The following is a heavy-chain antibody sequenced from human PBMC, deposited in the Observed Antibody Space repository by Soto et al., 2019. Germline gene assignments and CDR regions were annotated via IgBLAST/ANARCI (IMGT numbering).Heavy chain of an antibody. V-gene: IGHV1-46*01. CDR3: AREGDSSGWYGVESDY. Sequence: QVQLVQSGAEVKKPGASVKVSCKASGYTFTSYYMHWVRQAPGQGLEWKGTINPSGGSTSYAQKFQGRLTRTRDTSTSTGYMELSSLRSEDTAVYYCAREGDSSGWYGVESDYWGQGTLVTVSS. D-gene: IGHD6-13*01. CDR1: GYTFTSYY. J-gene: IGHJ4*02. CDR2: INPSGGST.